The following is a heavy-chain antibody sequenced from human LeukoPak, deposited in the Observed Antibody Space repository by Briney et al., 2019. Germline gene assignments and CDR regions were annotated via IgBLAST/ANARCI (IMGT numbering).Heavy chain of an antibody. CDR2: ISSSSSYI. Sequence: GGSLRLSCAASGFTFSSYSMNWVRQAPGKGLEWVSSISSSSSYIYYADSVKGRFTISRDNAKNSLYLQMNSLRAEDTAVYYCARDIPLMGSSTEGVDYWGQGTLVTVSS. J-gene: IGHJ4*02. CDR1: GFTFSSYS. CDR3: ARDIPLMGSSTEGVDY. V-gene: IGHV3-21*01. D-gene: IGHD2-2*01.